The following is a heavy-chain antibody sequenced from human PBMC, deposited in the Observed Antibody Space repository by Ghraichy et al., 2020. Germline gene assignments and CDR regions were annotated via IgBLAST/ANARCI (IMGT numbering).Heavy chain of an antibody. CDR2: INPNSGGT. J-gene: IGHJ6*03. CDR1: GYIFTAYH. D-gene: IGHD6-19*01. Sequence: ASVKVSSKASGYIFTAYHMHWVRQAPGQGPEWMGRINPNSGGTNYAQKFEGRVTMTRDTSISTVYMEMNSLRSDDTAVYYCAREETVQWLLYYYMDVWGKGTTVTVSS. CDR3: AREETVQWLLYYYMDV. V-gene: IGHV1-2*06.